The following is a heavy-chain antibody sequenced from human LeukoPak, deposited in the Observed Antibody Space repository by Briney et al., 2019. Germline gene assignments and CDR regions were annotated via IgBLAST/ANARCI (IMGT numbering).Heavy chain of an antibody. J-gene: IGHJ4*02. CDR1: GGSISSGSYY. Sequence: SQTLSLTCTVSGGSISSGSYYWSWIRQPAGKGLEWIGRIYTSGSTNYNPSLKSRVTISVDTSKNQSSLKLSSVTAADTAVYYCARFDLEWLXAXDXXGQ. V-gene: IGHV4-61*02. CDR2: IYTSGST. CDR3: ARFDLEWLXAXDX. D-gene: IGHD3-3*01.